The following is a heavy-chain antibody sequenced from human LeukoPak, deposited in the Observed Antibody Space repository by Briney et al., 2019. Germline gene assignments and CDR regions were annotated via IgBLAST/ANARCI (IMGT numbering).Heavy chain of an antibody. D-gene: IGHD6-13*01. V-gene: IGHV4-34*01. J-gene: IGHJ4*02. CDR1: GGSFSGYY. Sequence: SETLSLTCAVYGGSFSGYYWSWIRQPPGKGLEWIGEINHSGSTNYNPSLKSRVTISVDTSKNQFSLKLSSMTAADTAVYYCARDQGSLTRSWYTGYWGQGTQVTVSS. CDR2: INHSGST. CDR3: ARDQGSLTRSWYTGY.